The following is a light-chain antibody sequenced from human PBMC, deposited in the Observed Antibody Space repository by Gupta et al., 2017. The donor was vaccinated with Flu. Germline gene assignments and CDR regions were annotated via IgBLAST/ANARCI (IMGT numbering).Light chain of an antibody. Sequence: PATLSLSPGERATLSCRASQSVTSNLAWYQQKPGQAPRLLIYGASNRATGIPARFSGSGSGTDFTLTISSLESEDFAVYYCQQRSNWPLTFGRGTKVEIK. J-gene: IGKJ1*01. CDR3: QQRSNWPLT. CDR1: QSVTSN. CDR2: GAS. V-gene: IGKV3-11*01.